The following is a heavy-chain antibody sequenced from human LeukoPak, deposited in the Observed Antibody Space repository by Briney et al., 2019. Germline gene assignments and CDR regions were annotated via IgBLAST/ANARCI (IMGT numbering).Heavy chain of an antibody. Sequence: KTGGSLRLSCAASGFTFSDYYMSWIRQAPGKGLEWLSYISGSGSHTTYADSVRGRFTISRDNAKNSLSLQVNSLRADDTAVYYCAGVGSTVAAGTPDYWGQGTLVTVSS. D-gene: IGHD6-13*01. CDR3: AGVGSTVAAGTPDY. J-gene: IGHJ4*02. V-gene: IGHV3-11*06. CDR2: ISGSGSHT. CDR1: GFTFSDYY.